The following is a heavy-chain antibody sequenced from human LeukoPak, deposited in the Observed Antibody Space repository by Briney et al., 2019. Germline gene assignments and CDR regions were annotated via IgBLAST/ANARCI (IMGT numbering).Heavy chain of an antibody. Sequence: SETLSLTCTVSGYSIAHGFFWAWIRQPPGGGLEWIGSLYHSGTTYYNTSLKSRISTSVDTSKNQFSLKLRLVTAAVTAVYYCARVEVPRDINDWYFDLWGRGTLVTVSS. CDR2: LYHSGTT. CDR3: ARVEVPRDINDWYFDL. J-gene: IGHJ2*01. V-gene: IGHV4-38-2*02. D-gene: IGHD2-15*01. CDR1: GYSIAHGFF.